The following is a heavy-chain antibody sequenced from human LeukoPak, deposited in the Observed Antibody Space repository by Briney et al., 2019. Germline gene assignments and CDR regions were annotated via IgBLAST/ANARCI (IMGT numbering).Heavy chain of an antibody. D-gene: IGHD3-22*01. CDR1: GFTFSSYA. J-gene: IGHJ4*02. Sequence: GGSLRLSCAASGFTFSSYAMSWVRQAPGKGLEWVSAISGSGGSTYYAASVKGRFTISRDNSKNTLYLQMNSLRAEDTAVYYCAKEPTDYYDTSGYYLSDYWGQGTLVTVSS. CDR3: AKEPTDYYDTSGYYLSDY. CDR2: ISGSGGST. V-gene: IGHV3-23*01.